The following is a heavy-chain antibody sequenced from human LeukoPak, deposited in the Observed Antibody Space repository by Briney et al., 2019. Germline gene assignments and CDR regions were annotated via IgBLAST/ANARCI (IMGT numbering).Heavy chain of an antibody. CDR3: ARAPYCGGDCYLALYDY. CDR1: GGTFSSYA. CDR2: IIPIFGTA. D-gene: IGHD2-21*02. J-gene: IGHJ4*02. V-gene: IGHV1-69*13. Sequence: ASVKVSCKASGGTFSSYAISWVRQAPGQGLEWMGGIIPIFGTANYAQKFQGRVTITADGSTSTAYMELSSLRSEDTAVYYCARAPYCGGDCYLALYDYWGQGTLVTVSS.